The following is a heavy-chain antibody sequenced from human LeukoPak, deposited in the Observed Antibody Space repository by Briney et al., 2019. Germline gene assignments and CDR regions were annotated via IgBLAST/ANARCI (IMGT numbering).Heavy chain of an antibody. V-gene: IGHV1-2*02. Sequence: ASVKVSCKASGYTFTGYYMHWVRQAPGQGLEWMGWINPNSGATNDAQRFKGRVTMTRDTSISTAYMELTRLTSDDTAVYFCARGSDYYYGVIDYWGQGTLVAVSS. J-gene: IGHJ4*02. CDR1: GYTFTGYY. D-gene: IGHD3-10*01. CDR2: INPNSGAT. CDR3: ARGSDYYYGVIDY.